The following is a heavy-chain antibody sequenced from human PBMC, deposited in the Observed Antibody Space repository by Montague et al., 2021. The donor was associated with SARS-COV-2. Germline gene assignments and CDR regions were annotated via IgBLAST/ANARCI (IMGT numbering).Heavy chain of an antibody. V-gene: IGHV4-39*01. D-gene: IGHD1-26*01. Sequence: SETLSLTCTVSGGSISSSSFYWGWIRQPPGKGLEWIGSIYYSGSTNYNPSLKSRVTISVDTSKNQFSLKLSSVTAADTAVYYCARMGSGRSDLDYWGQGTPVTVSS. CDR1: GGSISSSSFY. CDR2: IYYSGST. J-gene: IGHJ4*02. CDR3: ARMGSGRSDLDY.